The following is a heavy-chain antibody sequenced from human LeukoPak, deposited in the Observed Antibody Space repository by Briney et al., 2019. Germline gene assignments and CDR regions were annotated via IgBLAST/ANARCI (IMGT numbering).Heavy chain of an antibody. Sequence: GGSLRLSCAASGFTFSSYSMNWVRQAPGKGLEWVSSISSSSSYIYYADSVKGRFTISRDNAKNSLYPQMNSLRAEDTAVYYCARVISMIGSDYWGQGTLVTVSS. CDR1: GFTFSSYS. CDR2: ISSSSSYI. CDR3: ARVISMIGSDY. J-gene: IGHJ4*02. D-gene: IGHD3-22*01. V-gene: IGHV3-21*01.